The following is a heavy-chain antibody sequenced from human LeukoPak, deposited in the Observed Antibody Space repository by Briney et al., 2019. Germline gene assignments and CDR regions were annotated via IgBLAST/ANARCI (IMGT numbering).Heavy chain of an antibody. CDR2: ITPIFGTA. Sequence: SVKVSCKASGGTFSSYAISWVRQAPGQGLEWLGGITPIFGTANYAQKFQGRVTITADESTSTAYMELSSLRSEDTAVYYCARVTDDSSGFDYWGQGTLVTVSS. V-gene: IGHV1-69*13. CDR3: ARVTDDSSGFDY. J-gene: IGHJ4*02. CDR1: GGTFSSYA. D-gene: IGHD3-22*01.